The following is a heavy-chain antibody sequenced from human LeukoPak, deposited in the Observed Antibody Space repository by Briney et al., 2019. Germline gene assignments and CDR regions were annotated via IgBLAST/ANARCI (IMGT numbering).Heavy chain of an antibody. Sequence: GGSLRLSCAASGFTFSSYAMHWVRQAPGKGLEWVAVISYDGSNKYYADSVKGRFTISRDNSKNTLYLQMNSLRAEDTAVYYCAKSGFGPTFEYSSSSHDYWGQGTLVTVSS. CDR2: ISYDGSNK. D-gene: IGHD6-6*01. CDR1: GFTFSSYA. J-gene: IGHJ4*02. V-gene: IGHV3-30-3*02. CDR3: AKSGFGPTFEYSSSSHDY.